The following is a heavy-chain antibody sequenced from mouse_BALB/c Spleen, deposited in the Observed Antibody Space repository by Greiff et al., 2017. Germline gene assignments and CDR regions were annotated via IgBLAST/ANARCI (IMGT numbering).Heavy chain of an antibody. V-gene: IGHV3-2*02. Sequence: EVQLQQSGPGLVKPSQSLSLTCTVTGYSITSDYAWNWIRQFPGNKLEWMGYISYSGSTSYNPSLKSRITITRDTSKNQFFLQLNSVTTEDTATYYCARAGSSYSGAMDYWGQGTSVTVSS. CDR2: ISYSGST. CDR3: ARAGSSYSGAMDY. D-gene: IGHD1-1*01. CDR1: GYSITSDYA. J-gene: IGHJ4*01.